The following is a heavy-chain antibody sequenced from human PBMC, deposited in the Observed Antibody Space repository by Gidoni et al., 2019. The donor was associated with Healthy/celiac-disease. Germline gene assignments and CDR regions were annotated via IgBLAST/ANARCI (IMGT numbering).Heavy chain of an antibody. D-gene: IGHD6-13*01. CDR2: ISDDGSNK. CDR3: ARDRWQQLVYDY. Sequence: QVQLVESGGGVVQPGRSLRLPCAASGFTFRSYAMHWGRQAPGKGLGWGAVISDDGSNKYYADSVKGRFTISRDNSKNTLYLQMNSLRAEDTAVYYCARDRWQQLVYDYWGQGTLVTVSS. J-gene: IGHJ4*02. V-gene: IGHV3-30-3*01. CDR1: GFTFRSYA.